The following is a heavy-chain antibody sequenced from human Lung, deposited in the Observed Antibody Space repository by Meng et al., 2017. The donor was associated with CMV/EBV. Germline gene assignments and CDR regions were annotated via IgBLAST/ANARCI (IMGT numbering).Heavy chain of an antibody. D-gene: IGHD2-2*01. CDR1: GFTFSSYW. CDR2: INQDGSEK. Sequence: SXAASGFTFSSYWMSWVRQAPGKGLEWVANINQDGSEKYYVDSVKGRFTISRDNAKNSLYLQMNSLRAEDTAVYLCARDQETVGYCGGTSCYSFYYGMDVXGQGXTVTVSS. V-gene: IGHV3-7*01. J-gene: IGHJ6*02. CDR3: ARDQETVGYCGGTSCYSFYYGMDV.